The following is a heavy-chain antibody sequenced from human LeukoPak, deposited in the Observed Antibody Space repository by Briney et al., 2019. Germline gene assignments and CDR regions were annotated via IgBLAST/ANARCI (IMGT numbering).Heavy chain of an antibody. D-gene: IGHD3-22*01. V-gene: IGHV4-30-4*01. CDR3: ARGAYYYDSSGYYYGEMRYYGMDV. CDR1: GGSISSGDYY. CDR2: IYYSGST. J-gene: IGHJ6*02. Sequence: PSETLTLTCTVSGGSISSGDYYWSWIRQPPGKGLEWIGYIYYSGSTYYNPSLKSRVTISVDTSKNQFSLKLSSVTAADTAVYYCARGAYYYDSSGYYYGEMRYYGMDVWGQGTTVTVSS.